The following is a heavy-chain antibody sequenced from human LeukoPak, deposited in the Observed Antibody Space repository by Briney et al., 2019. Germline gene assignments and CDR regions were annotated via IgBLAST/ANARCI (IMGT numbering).Heavy chain of an antibody. J-gene: IGHJ3*02. CDR2: IYYSGST. Sequence: PSETLSLTCTVSGGSISSYYWSWIRQPPGKGLEWIGYIYYSGSTNYNPSLKSRVTISVDTSKNQFSLKLSSVTAADTSVYYCARHSERWLGAFDIWVQGTMVTVSS. D-gene: IGHD6-19*01. CDR3: ARHSERWLGAFDI. CDR1: GGSISSYY. V-gene: IGHV4-59*08.